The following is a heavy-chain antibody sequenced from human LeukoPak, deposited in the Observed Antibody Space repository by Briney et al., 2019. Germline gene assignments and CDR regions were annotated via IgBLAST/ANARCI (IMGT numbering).Heavy chain of an antibody. V-gene: IGHV1-69*05. CDR1: GGTFSSYA. D-gene: IGHD2-2*02. CDR3: ARVWVGGYCSSTSCYKNAFDI. Sequence: GSSVKVSCKASGGTFSSYAISWVRQAPGQGLEWMGGIIPIFGTANYAQKFQGRVTITTDESTSTAYMELSSLRSEDTAVYYCARVWVGGYCSSTSCYKNAFDIWAKGQWSPSLQ. CDR2: IIPIFGTA. J-gene: IGHJ3*02.